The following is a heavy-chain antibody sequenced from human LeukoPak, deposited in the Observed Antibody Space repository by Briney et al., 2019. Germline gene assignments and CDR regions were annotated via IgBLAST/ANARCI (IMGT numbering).Heavy chain of an antibody. J-gene: IGHJ4*02. Sequence: SETLSLTCTVSGGSISSSNYYWGWIRQPPGKGLEWIGNMYHSGCTYYNPSLESRVTISLDTSKNQFSLKLSSVTAADTAVYYCAAAFDYWGQGTLVTVSS. CDR2: MYHSGCT. CDR3: AAAFDY. V-gene: IGHV4-39*01. CDR1: GGSISSSNYY. D-gene: IGHD6-25*01.